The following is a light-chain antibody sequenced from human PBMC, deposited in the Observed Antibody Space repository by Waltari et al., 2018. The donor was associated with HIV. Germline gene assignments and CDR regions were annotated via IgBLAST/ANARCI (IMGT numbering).Light chain of an antibody. CDR2: GAS. J-gene: IGKJ5*01. Sequence: EIVLTQSPATLSLSPGERATLSCRASQSVSSYLAWYQQKPGQAPRLLIYGASSRATGIPARFRGSGSGTDFTLTIRSLEPGDFGVYYCHQRSNWPITFGQGTRLEI. CDR3: HQRSNWPIT. CDR1: QSVSSY. V-gene: IGKV3-11*01.